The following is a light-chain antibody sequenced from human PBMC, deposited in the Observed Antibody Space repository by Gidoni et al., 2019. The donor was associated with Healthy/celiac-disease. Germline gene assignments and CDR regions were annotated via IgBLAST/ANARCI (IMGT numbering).Light chain of an antibody. Sequence: QSVLTQPPSVSPAPGQKVTISCSGSSSNIGSNFVSWYRQFPGTAPKLLIYDNDKRPSEIPDRVSGSKSGTSATLGITGLQTGDEADYYCAAWDTSLSAVVFGGGTKLTVL. CDR3: AAWDTSLSAVV. CDR2: DND. J-gene: IGLJ2*01. CDR1: SSNIGSNF. V-gene: IGLV1-51*01.